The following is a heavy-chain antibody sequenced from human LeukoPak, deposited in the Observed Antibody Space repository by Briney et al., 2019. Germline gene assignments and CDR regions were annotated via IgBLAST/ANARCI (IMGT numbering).Heavy chain of an antibody. V-gene: IGHV4-59*01. J-gene: IGHJ4*02. CDR1: GGSISSYY. CDR2: IYYSGST. Sequence: LETLSLTCTVSGGSISSYYWSWIRQPPGKGLEWIGYIYYSGSTNYNPSLKSRVTISVDTSKNQFSLKLSSVTAADTAVYYCARADSSGYYYLFDYWGQGTLVTVSS. CDR3: ARADSSGYYYLFDY. D-gene: IGHD3-22*01.